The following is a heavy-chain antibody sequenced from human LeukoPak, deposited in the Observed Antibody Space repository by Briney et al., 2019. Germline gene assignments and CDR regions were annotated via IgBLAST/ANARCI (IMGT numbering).Heavy chain of an antibody. Sequence: GESLKISCKGSGYSFTSYWIGWVRQMPGKGLEWMGIIYPGDSDTTYSPSFQGQVTISADKSISTAYLQWSSLKASDTAMYYCARYALRYSRGFDPWGQGTLVTVSS. V-gene: IGHV5-51*01. D-gene: IGHD3-9*01. CDR3: ARYALRYSRGFDP. CDR1: GYSFTSYW. J-gene: IGHJ5*02. CDR2: IYPGDSDT.